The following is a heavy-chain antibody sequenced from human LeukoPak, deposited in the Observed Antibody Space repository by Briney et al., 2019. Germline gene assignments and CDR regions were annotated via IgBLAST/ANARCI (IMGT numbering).Heavy chain of an antibody. V-gene: IGHV4-31*03. CDR2: IYYSGST. CDR1: GDSISSGGYY. CDR3: ARGLEEGWFDP. D-gene: IGHD4-11*01. Sequence: SETLSLTCTASGDSISSGGYYWSWIRQHPGKGLEWIGHIYYSGSTYYNPSLKSRVTMSVDTSKNKFSLKLSSVTAADTAVYYCARGLEEGWFDPWGQGTLATVSS. J-gene: IGHJ5*02.